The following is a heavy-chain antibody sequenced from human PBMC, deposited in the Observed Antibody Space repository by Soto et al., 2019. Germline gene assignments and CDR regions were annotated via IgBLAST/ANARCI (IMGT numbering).Heavy chain of an antibody. CDR3: ARQLNWNYPLNS. CDR2: MYHSGST. CDR1: GGSISRSNFY. V-gene: IGHV4-39*01. D-gene: IGHD1-7*01. J-gene: IGHJ4*02. Sequence: TLSLTCAVSGGSISRSNFYCAWVRQPPGKGLEWIGSMYHSGSTYYNPSLQSRVSISVDTSQNQFSLRLSSVTAADTAVYYCARQLNWNYPLNSWGQGTLVTVSS.